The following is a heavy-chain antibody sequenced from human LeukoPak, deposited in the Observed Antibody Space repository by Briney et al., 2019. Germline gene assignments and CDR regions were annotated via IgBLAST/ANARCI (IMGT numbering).Heavy chain of an antibody. D-gene: IGHD2-21*02. CDR1: GYTFTSYG. J-gene: IGHJ4*02. CDR3: ARAKSYCGGDCYPDFDY. V-gene: IGHV1-18*01. CDR2: ISAYNGNT. Sequence: ASVKVSCKASGYTFTSYGISWVRPAPGQGLEWMGWISAYNGNTNYAQKLQGRVTMTTDTSTSTAYMELRSLRSDDTAVYYCARAKSYCGGDCYPDFDYWGQGTLVTVSS.